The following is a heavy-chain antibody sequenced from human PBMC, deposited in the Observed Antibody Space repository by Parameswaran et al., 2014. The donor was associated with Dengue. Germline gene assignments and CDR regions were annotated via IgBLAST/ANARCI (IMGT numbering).Heavy chain of an antibody. J-gene: IGHJ5*02. CDR2: ISSSSSYI. D-gene: IGHD4-17*01. V-gene: IGHV3-21*01. Sequence: VRQMPGKGLEWVSSISSSSSYIYYADSVKGRFTISRDNAKNSLYLQMNSLRAEDTAVYYCARGKKTTVTTERWFDPWGQGTLVTVSS. CDR3: ARGKKTTVTTERWFDP.